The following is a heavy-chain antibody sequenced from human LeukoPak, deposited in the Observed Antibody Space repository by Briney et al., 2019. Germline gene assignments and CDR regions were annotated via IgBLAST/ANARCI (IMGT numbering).Heavy chain of an antibody. CDR3: ARERTYYYDSSGHVDY. Sequence: GGSLRLSCAASGFTFSSYSMNWVRQAPGKGLEWVSSISSSGSYIYYADSVKGRFTISRDNAENSLYLQMNSLRAEDTAVYYCARERTYYYDSSGHVDYWGQGTLVTVSS. V-gene: IGHV3-21*01. CDR1: GFTFSSYS. D-gene: IGHD3-22*01. CDR2: ISSSGSYI. J-gene: IGHJ4*02.